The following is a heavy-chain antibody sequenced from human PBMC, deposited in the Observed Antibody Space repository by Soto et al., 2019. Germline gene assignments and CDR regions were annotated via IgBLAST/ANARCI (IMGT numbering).Heavy chain of an antibody. V-gene: IGHV3-33*06. CDR3: AKGRLDY. Sequence: PGGSLRLSCAASGFTFSSYGMHWVRQAPGKGLEWVAVIWYDGSNKYYADSVKGRFTISRDNSKNTLFLQMNSLAAEDTGIYYCAKGRLDYWGQGTLVTVSS. J-gene: IGHJ4*02. CDR1: GFTFSSYG. CDR2: IWYDGSNK.